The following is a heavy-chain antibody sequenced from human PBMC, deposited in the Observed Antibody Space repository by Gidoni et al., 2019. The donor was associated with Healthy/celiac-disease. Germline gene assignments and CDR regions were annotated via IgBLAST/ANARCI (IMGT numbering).Heavy chain of an antibody. CDR3: AKDMSGGYSYGYYFDY. D-gene: IGHD5-18*01. CDR2: ISWNSGSI. CDR1: GFTFDVYA. J-gene: IGHJ4*02. V-gene: IGHV3-9*01. Sequence: EVQLVESGGGLVQPGRSLRLSCEAYGFTFDVYAMHWVRQAPGKGLEWVSGISWNSGSIGYADSVKGRFTISRDNAKNSLYLQMNSLRAEDTALYYCAKDMSGGYSYGYYFDYWGQGTLVTVSA.